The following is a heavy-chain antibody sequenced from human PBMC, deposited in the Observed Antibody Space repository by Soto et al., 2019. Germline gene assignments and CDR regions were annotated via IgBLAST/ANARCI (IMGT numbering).Heavy chain of an antibody. Sequence: GESLKISCKGSGYSFTSYWIGWVRQMPGKGLEWMGIIYPGDSDTRYSPSFQGQVTISADKSISTAYLQWSSLKASDTAMYYCARAGIDTEHAQSSNWFDTWGQGTLVTVSS. J-gene: IGHJ5*02. D-gene: IGHD6-13*01. CDR1: GYSFTSYW. V-gene: IGHV5-51*01. CDR3: ARAGIDTEHAQSSNWFDT. CDR2: IYPGDSDT.